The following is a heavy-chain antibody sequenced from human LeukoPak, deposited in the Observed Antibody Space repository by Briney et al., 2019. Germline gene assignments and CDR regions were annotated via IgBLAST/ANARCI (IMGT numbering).Heavy chain of an antibody. Sequence: PGGSLRLSCAASGYTFSSYAMSRVRQAPGKGLEWVSGISGSGSGGSTYYADSVKGRFTISRDNSKNTLYLQMNSLRAEDTAVYYCASHGGTTVTATFYNYFDYWGQGTLVTVSS. CDR3: ASHGGTTVTATFYNYFDY. CDR2: ISGSGSGGST. V-gene: IGHV3-23*01. D-gene: IGHD4-11*01. CDR1: GYTFSSYA. J-gene: IGHJ4*02.